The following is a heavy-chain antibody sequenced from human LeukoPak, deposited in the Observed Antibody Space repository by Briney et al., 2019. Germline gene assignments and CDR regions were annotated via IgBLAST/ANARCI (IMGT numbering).Heavy chain of an antibody. Sequence: SETLSLTCTVSGYSISSGYYWSWIRQPPGKGLEWIGYIYYSGSTNYNPSLKSRVTISVDTSKNQFSLKLSSVTAADTAVYYCARIRIAASGFDPWGQGTLVTVSS. CDR3: ARIRIAASGFDP. J-gene: IGHJ5*02. V-gene: IGHV4-38-2*02. CDR2: IYYSGST. D-gene: IGHD6-13*01. CDR1: GYSISSGYY.